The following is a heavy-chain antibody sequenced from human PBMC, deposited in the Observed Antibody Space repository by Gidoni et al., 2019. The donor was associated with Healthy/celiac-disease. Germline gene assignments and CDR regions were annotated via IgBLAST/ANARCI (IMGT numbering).Heavy chain of an antibody. V-gene: IGHV1-2*02. D-gene: IGHD6-19*01. CDR2: INPNSGGT. CDR3: ARASSSGWYVKYFDY. CDR1: GYTFTGYY. J-gene: IGHJ4*02. Sequence: QVQLVQSGAEVKKPGASVKVSCKASGYTFTGYYMHGVRQAPGQGLEWMGWINPNSGGTNYAQKFQGRVTMTRDTSISTAYMELSRLRSDDTAVYYCARASSSGWYVKYFDYWGQGTLVTVSS.